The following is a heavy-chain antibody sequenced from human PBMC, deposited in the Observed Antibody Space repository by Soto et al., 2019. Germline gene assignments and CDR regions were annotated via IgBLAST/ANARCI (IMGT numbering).Heavy chain of an antibody. Sequence: GASVKVSCNASGYTFTSYGISWVRQAPGQGLEWMGIINPSGGSTSYAQKFQGRVTMTRDTSTSTVYMELSSLRSEDTAVYYCARDGDYYGMDVWGQGTTVTVSS. D-gene: IGHD3-3*01. V-gene: IGHV1-46*01. CDR2: INPSGGST. CDR3: ARDGDYYGMDV. J-gene: IGHJ6*02. CDR1: GYTFTSYG.